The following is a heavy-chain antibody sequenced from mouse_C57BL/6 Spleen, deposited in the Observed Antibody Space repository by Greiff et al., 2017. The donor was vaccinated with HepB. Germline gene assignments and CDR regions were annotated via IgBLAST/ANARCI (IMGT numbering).Heavy chain of an antibody. Sequence: QVQLQQPGTELVKPGASVKLSCKASGYTFTSYWMHWVKQRPGQGLEWIGNINPSNGGTNYNEKFKSKATLTVDKSSSTAYMQLSSLTSEDSAVYYCARSEVYYYGSTPFDVWGTGTTVTVSS. V-gene: IGHV1-53*01. CDR1: GYTFTSYW. CDR2: INPSNGGT. D-gene: IGHD1-1*01. J-gene: IGHJ1*03. CDR3: ARSEVYYYGSTPFDV.